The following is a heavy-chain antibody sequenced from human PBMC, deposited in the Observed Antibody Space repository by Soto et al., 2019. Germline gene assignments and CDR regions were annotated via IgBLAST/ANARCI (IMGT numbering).Heavy chain of an antibody. D-gene: IGHD3-22*01. CDR3: ARANTYYYDSSGYYNWFDP. CDR1: GYTFTSYG. J-gene: IGHJ5*02. CDR2: ISAYNGNT. Sequence: ASVKVSCKASGYTFTSYGISWVRRAPGQGLEWMGWISAYNGNTNYAQKLQGRVTMTTDTSTSTAYMELRSLRSDDTAVYYCARANTYYYDSSGYYNWFDPWGQGTLVTVSS. V-gene: IGHV1-18*04.